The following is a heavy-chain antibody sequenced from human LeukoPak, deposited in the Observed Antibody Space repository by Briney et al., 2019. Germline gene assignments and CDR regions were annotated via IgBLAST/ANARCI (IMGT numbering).Heavy chain of an antibody. V-gene: IGHV3-7*01. CDR1: GFTFSSYG. CDR2: ISHDGTAE. D-gene: IGHD2-15*01. Sequence: GGSLRLSCAVSGFTFSSYGVHWARQAPGKGLEWVATISHDGTAETYGDSVQGRSTISRDNAQNSVYLQVNSLRAEDTAVYYCASSFTPNYYDIWGQGILVTVSS. CDR3: ASSFTPNYYDI. J-gene: IGHJ4*02.